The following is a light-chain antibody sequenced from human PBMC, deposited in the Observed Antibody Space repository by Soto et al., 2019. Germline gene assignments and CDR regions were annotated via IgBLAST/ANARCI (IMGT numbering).Light chain of an antibody. CDR2: DAS. J-gene: IGKJ5*01. V-gene: IGKV3-20*01. CDR3: QHYGSSPPIT. CDR1: QSVSSN. Sequence: EIVMTQSPATLSVSPGEGVTLSCRASQSVSSNLAWYQQRPGQAPRLLIYDASSRATGIPDRFSGGGSGTDFTLTISRLETADFAVYYCQHYGSSPPITFGQGTRLEIK.